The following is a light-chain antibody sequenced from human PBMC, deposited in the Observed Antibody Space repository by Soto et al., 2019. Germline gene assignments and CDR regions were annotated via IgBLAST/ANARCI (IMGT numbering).Light chain of an antibody. Sequence: EIVMTQSPATLSVSPGERATLSFRASQSVSSNLAWYQQKPGQAPRLLIHGASTRATGIPARFSGSGSGTEFTLTISSLQSEDFAVYYCQQYNNWPPGRTFGGGTKVDIK. CDR2: GAS. V-gene: IGKV3-15*01. CDR1: QSVSSN. CDR3: QQYNNWPPGRT. J-gene: IGKJ4*01.